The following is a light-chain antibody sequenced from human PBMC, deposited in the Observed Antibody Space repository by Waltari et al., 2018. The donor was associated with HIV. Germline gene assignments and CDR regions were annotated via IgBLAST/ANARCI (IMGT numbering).Light chain of an antibody. CDR2: KVC. CDR3: MQGTHWPWT. V-gene: IGKV2-30*01. Sequence: DVVMTQSPLSLPVTLGQPASISCTSSQSLVYSDGNTYLSWFQQRPGQSPRRLIYKVCNRDSGVPDRFSGSGSGTDFTLKISRVEAEDVGVYYCMQGTHWPWTFGQGTKVEIK. J-gene: IGKJ1*01. CDR1: QSLVYSDGNTY.